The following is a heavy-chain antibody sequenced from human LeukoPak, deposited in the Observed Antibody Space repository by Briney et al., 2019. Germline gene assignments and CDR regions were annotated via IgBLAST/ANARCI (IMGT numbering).Heavy chain of an antibody. CDR3: ARSTYSGSSYDY. J-gene: IGHJ4*02. CDR2: IKSDGSST. D-gene: IGHD1-26*01. CDR1: GFTFSSYW. Sequence: GGSLRLSCAASGFTFSSYWMHWVRQVPGKGLVWVSRIKSDGSSTTYADSVKGRFTISRDNAKNTLYLQISSLRAEDTAVYYCARSTYSGSSYDYWGQGTLVTVSS. V-gene: IGHV3-74*01.